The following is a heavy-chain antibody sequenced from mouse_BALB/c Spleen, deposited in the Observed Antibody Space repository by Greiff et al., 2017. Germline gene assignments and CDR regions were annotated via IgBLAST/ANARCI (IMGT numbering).Heavy chain of an antibody. CDR1: GYSITSGYY. V-gene: IGHV3-6*02. D-gene: IGHD2-14*01. CDR3: AVYRYDGAMDY. Sequence: EVKLQESGPGLVKPSQSLSLTCSVTGYSITSGYYWTWIRQFPGNKLEWMGYISYDGSNNYNPSLKNRISITRDTSKNQFFLKLNSVTTEDTATYYCAVYRYDGAMDYWGQGTSVTVSS. J-gene: IGHJ4*01. CDR2: ISYDGSN.